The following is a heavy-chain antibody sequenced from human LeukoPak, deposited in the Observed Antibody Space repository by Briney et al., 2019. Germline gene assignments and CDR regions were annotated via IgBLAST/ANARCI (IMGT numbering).Heavy chain of an antibody. CDR3: ARLFDSTVFHI. CDR2: IHPRDSDT. J-gene: IGHJ3*02. CDR1: GYIFTSSW. Sequence: SLHISCQGSGYIFTSSWMCWVRLVPGKGVEGMGSIHPRDSDTRYSPSFQGQVTISADKCISTAYVQWSSLKASDTAMYYCARLFDSTVFHIWGQGTMVTVSS. D-gene: IGHD3-22*01. V-gene: IGHV5-51*01.